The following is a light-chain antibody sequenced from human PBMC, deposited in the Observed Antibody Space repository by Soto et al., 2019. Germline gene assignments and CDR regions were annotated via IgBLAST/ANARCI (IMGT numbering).Light chain of an antibody. Sequence: QSVLSRPPSVSGAPGRRVTSSCTGSSSNSGAGYDAHWFQQVPGTAPKLLIYGSTNRPSGVPDRFSGSKSGTSASLAITGLQAEDEADYYCQSYDSSLGGNYVFGTGTKVTV. V-gene: IGLV1-40*01. CDR2: GST. J-gene: IGLJ1*01. CDR1: SSNSGAGYD. CDR3: QSYDSSLGGNYV.